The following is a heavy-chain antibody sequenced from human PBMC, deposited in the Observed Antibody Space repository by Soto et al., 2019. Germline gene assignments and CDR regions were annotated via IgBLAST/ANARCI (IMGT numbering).Heavy chain of an antibody. J-gene: IGHJ4*02. D-gene: IGHD2-2*01. V-gene: IGHV3-74*01. CDR1: GFTFNNYW. Sequence: EVQLVESGGGLVQPGGSLRLSCAASGFTFNNYWMHWVRQAPGKGLVWVSYINSDGSDTIYADSVKGRFTISRDNAKKTLYLQMNSLRADDTAVYYCVRDRRGVVVVPAALDSWGQGTLVTVSS. CDR2: INSDGSDT. CDR3: VRDRRGVVVVPAALDS.